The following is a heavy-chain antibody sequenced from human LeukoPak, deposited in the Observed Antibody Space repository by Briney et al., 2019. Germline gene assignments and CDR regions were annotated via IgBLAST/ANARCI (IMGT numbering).Heavy chain of an antibody. CDR3: ARAQTYGDYRLLLDY. D-gene: IGHD4-17*01. V-gene: IGHV3-20*04. CDR1: RFTFGDYG. J-gene: IGHJ4*02. Sequence: PGGSLRLSCAASRFTFGDYGMSWVRQAPGKGLEWVSGLNWDGGTTVHADSVKGRFTISRDNAKNSLYLQMNSLRAEDTALYYCARAQTYGDYRLLLDYWGQGTLVTVSS. CDR2: LNWDGGTT.